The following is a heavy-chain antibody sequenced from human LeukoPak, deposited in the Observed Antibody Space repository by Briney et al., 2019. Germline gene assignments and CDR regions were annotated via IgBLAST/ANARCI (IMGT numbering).Heavy chain of an antibody. Sequence: TLSLTCTVSGGSISSGGYYWSWIRQHPGKGLEWIGYIYYSGSTYYNPSLKSRVTISVDTSKNQFSLKLSSVTAADTAVYYCARARMDTAMVTNFDYWGQGTLVTVSS. CDR3: ARARMDTAMVTNFDY. J-gene: IGHJ4*02. V-gene: IGHV4-31*03. D-gene: IGHD5-18*01. CDR2: IYYSGST. CDR1: GGSISSGGYY.